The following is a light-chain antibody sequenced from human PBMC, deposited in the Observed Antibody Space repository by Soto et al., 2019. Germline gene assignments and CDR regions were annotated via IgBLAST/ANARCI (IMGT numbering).Light chain of an antibody. CDR1: NSDVGAYNY. V-gene: IGLV2-8*01. CDR3: SSNAGSSTL. J-gene: IGLJ2*01. Sequence: QSVLTQPPSASGSPGQSVTISCTGTNSDVGAYNYVSWYQQQPGKAPKLIIYEVSQRPSGVPDRFSGSKSGNTASLTVSGLQAEDEADYYCSSNAGSSTLFGGGTKLTVL. CDR2: EVS.